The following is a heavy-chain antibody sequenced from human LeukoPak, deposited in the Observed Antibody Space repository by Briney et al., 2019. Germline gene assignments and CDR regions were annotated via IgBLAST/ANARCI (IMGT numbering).Heavy chain of an antibody. CDR3: AKDSVSQNGIFDPFDV. J-gene: IGHJ3*01. Sequence: GGSLRLSCAASGFTFDDYGMSWVRQAPGKGLEWVSGINWNGGSTGYADSVRGRFIVSRDNSKNTLFLQMNRLRAEDAAVYYCAKDSVSQNGIFDPFDVWGLGTLVTVSS. D-gene: IGHD2-15*01. V-gene: IGHV3-20*04. CDR2: INWNGGST. CDR1: GFTFDDYG.